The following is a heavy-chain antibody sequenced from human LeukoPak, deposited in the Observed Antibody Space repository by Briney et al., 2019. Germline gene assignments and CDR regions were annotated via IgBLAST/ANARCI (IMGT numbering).Heavy chain of an antibody. CDR2: INTNTGNP. CDR1: GYTFTSSA. V-gene: IGHV7-4-1*02. J-gene: IGHJ4*02. Sequence: ASVKVSCKASGYTFTSSALNWVRQAPGQGLEWMGWINTNTGNPTYPQGFTGRFVFSLDTSVSTAYLHISSLKAEDTAVYYCATDLKKGDSGCFDYWGQGTLVTVSS. D-gene: IGHD6-19*01. CDR3: ATDLKKGDSGCFDY.